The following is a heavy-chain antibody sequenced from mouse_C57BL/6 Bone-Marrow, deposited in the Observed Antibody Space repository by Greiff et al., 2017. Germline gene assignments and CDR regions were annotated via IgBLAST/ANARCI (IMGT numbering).Heavy chain of an antibody. CDR1: GFTFSSYA. Sequence: EVKLVESGGGLVKPGGSLKLSCAASGFTFSSYAMSWVRQTPEKRLEWVATISDGGSYTYYPDNVKGRFTISRDNAKNNLYLQMSHLKSEDTAMYYCARGGLLSFDYWGQGTTLTVSS. D-gene: IGHD2-3*01. CDR3: ARGGLLSFDY. V-gene: IGHV5-4*03. CDR2: ISDGGSYT. J-gene: IGHJ2*01.